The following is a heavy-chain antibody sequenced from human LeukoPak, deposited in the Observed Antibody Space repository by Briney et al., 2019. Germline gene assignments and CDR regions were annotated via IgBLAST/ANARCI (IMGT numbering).Heavy chain of an antibody. D-gene: IGHD2-15*01. CDR2: ISSSSSYI. Sequence: AGGSLRLSCAASGFTFSSYSMNWVRQAPGKGLEWVSSISSSSSYIYYADSVKGRFTISRDNAKNTLYLQMNTLRAEDTAVYSCARGADGVSSNSRGWFDPWGQGTLVTVSS. CDR3: ARGADGVSSNSRGWFDP. V-gene: IGHV3-21*01. J-gene: IGHJ5*02. CDR1: GFTFSSYS.